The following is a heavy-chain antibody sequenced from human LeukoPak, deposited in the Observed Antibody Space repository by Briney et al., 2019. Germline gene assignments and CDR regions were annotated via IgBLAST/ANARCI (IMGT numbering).Heavy chain of an antibody. CDR3: AREPVAGAFDI. Sequence: GGSLRLSCAASGFTFSSYEMNWVRQAPGKGLEWVSYISSSGSTIYYADSVKGRFTISRDNSKNTLYLQMNSLRAEDTAVYYCAREPVAGAFDIWGQGTLVTVSS. CDR2: ISSSGSTI. J-gene: IGHJ3*02. D-gene: IGHD6-19*01. CDR1: GFTFSSYE. V-gene: IGHV3-48*03.